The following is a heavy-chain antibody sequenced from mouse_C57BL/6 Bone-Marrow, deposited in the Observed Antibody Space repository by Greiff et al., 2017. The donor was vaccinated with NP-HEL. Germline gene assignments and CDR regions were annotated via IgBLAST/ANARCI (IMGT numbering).Heavy chain of an antibody. CDR2: FYPGSGSI. CDR1: GYTFTEYT. CDR3: ARHAITTVVGGDYFDY. Sequence: VQLQQSGAELVKPGASVKLSCKASGYTFTEYTIHWVKQRSGQGLEWIGWFYPGSGSIKYNEKFKDKATLTADKSSSTDYMEVSRLTSEDSAVSFCARHAITTVVGGDYFDYWGQGTTLTVSS. V-gene: IGHV1-62-2*01. D-gene: IGHD1-1*01. J-gene: IGHJ2*01.